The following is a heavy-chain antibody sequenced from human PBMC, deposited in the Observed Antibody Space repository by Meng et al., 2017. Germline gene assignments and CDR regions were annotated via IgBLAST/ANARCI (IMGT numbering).Heavy chain of an antibody. CDR1: GGSISSSSYY. V-gene: IGHV4-39*07. CDR2: IYYSGST. CDR3: ARGRVVNWFDP. J-gene: IGHJ5*02. Sequence: QLQLQEAGPGLVKPSETLPLTCTVSGGSISSSSYYWGWIRQPPGKGLEWIGSIYYSGSTYYNPSLKSRVTISVDTSKNQFSLKLSSVTAADTAVYYCARGRVVNWFDPWGQGTLVTVFS. D-gene: IGHD2-15*01.